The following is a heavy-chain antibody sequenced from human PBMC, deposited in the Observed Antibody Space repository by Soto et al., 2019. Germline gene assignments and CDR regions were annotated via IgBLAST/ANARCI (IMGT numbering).Heavy chain of an antibody. CDR3: ARTLYGDNVDF. CDR2: MNPNSGNT. V-gene: IGHV1-8*01. J-gene: IGHJ4*02. CDR1: GYTFTSYD. Sequence: QVQLVQSGAEVKKPGASVKVSCKASGYTFTSYDINWVRQAPGPGLECMGWMNPNSGNTGNAQQFQGRVTMTRNTSISTAYMGLSSLRSEDTAVYYWARTLYGDNVDFWGQGTLVTFSS. D-gene: IGHD4-17*01.